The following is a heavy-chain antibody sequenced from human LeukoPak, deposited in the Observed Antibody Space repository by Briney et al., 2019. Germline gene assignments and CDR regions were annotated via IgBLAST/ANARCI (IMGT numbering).Heavy chain of an antibody. CDR1: GFTVSSNY. Sequence: PGGSLRLSCAASGFTVSSNYMSWVRQAPGKGLEWVSVIYSGGSTYYADSVKGRFTISRDNSKNTLYLQMNSLRAEDTAVYYCARRLVRPFKDYYDSSGDAFDIWGQGTMVTVSS. CDR3: ARRLVRPFKDYYDSSGDAFDI. D-gene: IGHD3-22*01. CDR2: IYSGGST. V-gene: IGHV3-53*01. J-gene: IGHJ3*02.